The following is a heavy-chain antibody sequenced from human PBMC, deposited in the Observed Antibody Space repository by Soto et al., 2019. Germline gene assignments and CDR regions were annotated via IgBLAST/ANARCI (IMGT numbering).Heavy chain of an antibody. CDR3: ARVPVTSGYYTGINYYYGMDV. Sequence: QVQLVQSGAEVKKPGSSVKVSCKASRGTFSSYAISWVRQAPGQGLEWMGGIIPIFGTANYAQKFQGRVTITADESTSTAYMELSSLRSEDTAVYYCARVPVTSGYYTGINYYYGMDVWGQGTTVTVSS. V-gene: IGHV1-69*01. CDR2: IIPIFGTA. J-gene: IGHJ6*02. D-gene: IGHD3-3*01. CDR1: RGTFSSYA.